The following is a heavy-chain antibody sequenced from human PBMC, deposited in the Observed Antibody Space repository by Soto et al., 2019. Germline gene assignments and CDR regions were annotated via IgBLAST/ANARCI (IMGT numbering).Heavy chain of an antibody. V-gene: IGHV4-34*01. J-gene: IGHJ4*02. CDR1: GGSFSGYY. CDR3: GRPSNKREYRYGPDY. CDR2: INHSGST. Sequence: PSETLSLTCAVYGGSFSGYYWPWFRQPPGKGLEWIGEINHSGSTKCNPSLRCRCTTAVGTSRSQFSLKLCAVTAADTAVYYCGRPSNKREYRYGPDYWCQGTLVT. D-gene: IGHD5-18*01.